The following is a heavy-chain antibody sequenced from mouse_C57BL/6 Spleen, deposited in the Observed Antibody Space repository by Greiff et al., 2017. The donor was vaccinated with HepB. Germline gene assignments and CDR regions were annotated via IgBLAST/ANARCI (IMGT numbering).Heavy chain of an antibody. D-gene: IGHD2-5*01. CDR3: ARDYYSNSYAMDY. V-gene: IGHV1-7*01. CDR1: GYTFTSYW. J-gene: IGHJ4*01. CDR2: INPSSGYT. Sequence: QVQLKQSGAELAKPGASVKLSCKASGYTFTSYWMHWVKQRPGKGLEWIGYINPSSGYTKYNQKFKDKATLTADKSSSTAYMQLSSLTYEDSAVYYCARDYYSNSYAMDYWGQGTSVTVSS.